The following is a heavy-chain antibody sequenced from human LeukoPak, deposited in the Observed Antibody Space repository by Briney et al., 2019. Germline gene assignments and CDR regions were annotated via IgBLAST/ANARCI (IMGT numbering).Heavy chain of an antibody. CDR3: ARLGMIQAYSSEDY. CDR2: IYSGGDT. CDR1: GFTFSSYA. V-gene: IGHV3-53*01. D-gene: IGHD6-13*01. J-gene: IGHJ4*02. Sequence: GGSLRLSCAASGFTFSSYAMNWVRQAPGKGLEWISVIYSGGDTYYPDSVRGRFTISRDNSKNTLYLQMNSLRAEDTAVYYCARLGMIQAYSSEDYWGQGTLVTVSS.